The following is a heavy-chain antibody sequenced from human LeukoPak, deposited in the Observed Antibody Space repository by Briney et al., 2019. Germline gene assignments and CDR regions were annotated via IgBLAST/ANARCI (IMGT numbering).Heavy chain of an antibody. CDR1: GYTFTSYG. Sequence: GASVKVSCKASGYTFTSYGISWVRQAPGQGLEWMGWISAYNGNTNYAQKLQGRVAMTTDTSTSIAYMELRSLRSDDTAVYYCAREGNPIYYYYMDVWGKGTTVTVSS. CDR3: AREGNPIYYYYMDV. CDR2: ISAYNGNT. V-gene: IGHV1-18*01. J-gene: IGHJ6*03.